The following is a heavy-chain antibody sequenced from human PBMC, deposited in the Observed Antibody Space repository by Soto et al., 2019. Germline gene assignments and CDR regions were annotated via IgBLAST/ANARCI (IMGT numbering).Heavy chain of an antibody. J-gene: IGHJ6*02. CDR2: TYYRSKWYN. CDR1: GDSVSSNSAA. CDR3: ARVGQSSSSRDYGMDV. V-gene: IGHV6-1*01. Sequence: SQTLSLTFAISGDSVSSNSAAWNWIRQSPSRGLEWLGRTYYRSKWYNDYAVSVKSRITINPDTSKNQFSLQLNSVTPEDTAVYYCARVGQSSSSRDYGMDVWGQGTTVTV. D-gene: IGHD6-6*01.